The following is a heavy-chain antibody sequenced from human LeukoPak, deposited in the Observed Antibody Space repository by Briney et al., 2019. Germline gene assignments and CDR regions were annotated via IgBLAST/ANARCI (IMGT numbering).Heavy chain of an antibody. Sequence: KPSETLSLTCTVSGGSISSSSYYWGWIRQPPGKGLEWIGSNYYSGSHYYNPSLKSRVTISVDTSKNQFSLKLSSVTAADTAVYYCARHGNDYDFWSGYYRDYWSQGTLVTVSS. V-gene: IGHV4-39*01. D-gene: IGHD3-3*01. CDR1: GGSISSSSYY. J-gene: IGHJ4*02. CDR2: NYYSGSH. CDR3: ARHGNDYDFWSGYYRDY.